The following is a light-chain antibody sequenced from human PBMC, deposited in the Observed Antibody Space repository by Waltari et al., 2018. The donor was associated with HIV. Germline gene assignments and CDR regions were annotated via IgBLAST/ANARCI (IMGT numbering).Light chain of an antibody. V-gene: IGLV2-23*02. Sequence: QSALTQPASESGSPGQSITISCTGTSSDVGGYNYVSWYQQHPGTAPKLIIYEVTKRPSGVSNRFSGSKSGNTASLTISGLQAEDEADYYCFSYAGSTYVFGTGTRVTVL. CDR2: EVT. CDR1: SSDVGGYNY. J-gene: IGLJ1*01. CDR3: FSYAGSTYV.